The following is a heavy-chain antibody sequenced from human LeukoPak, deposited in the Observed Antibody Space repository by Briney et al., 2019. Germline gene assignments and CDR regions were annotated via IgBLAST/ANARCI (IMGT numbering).Heavy chain of an antibody. V-gene: IGHV3-74*01. CDR2: INSDGSST. D-gene: IGHD3-22*01. Sequence: GGSLRLSCAASGFTFSSYWMHWVRQAPGKGLVWVSRINSDGSSTSYAGSVKGRFTISRDNAKNTLYLQMNSLRAEDTAVYYCARDQYYYDSSGYFDAFDIWGQGTMVTVSS. CDR1: GFTFSSYW. CDR3: ARDQYYYDSSGYFDAFDI. J-gene: IGHJ3*02.